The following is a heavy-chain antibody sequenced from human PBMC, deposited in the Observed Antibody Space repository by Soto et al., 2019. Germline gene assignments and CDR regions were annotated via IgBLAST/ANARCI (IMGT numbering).Heavy chain of an antibody. D-gene: IGHD6-13*01. Sequence: QVQLVESGGGLVKPGGSLRLSCAASGFTFSDYYMSWIRQAPGKGLEWVSYISSSSSYTKYADSVKGRFTISRDNAKNSLYLQMNSLRAEDTAVYYCSRAVAGTKGRFDYWGQGTLVTVSS. J-gene: IGHJ4*02. CDR2: ISSSSSYT. CDR3: SRAVAGTKGRFDY. V-gene: IGHV3-11*06. CDR1: GFTFSDYY.